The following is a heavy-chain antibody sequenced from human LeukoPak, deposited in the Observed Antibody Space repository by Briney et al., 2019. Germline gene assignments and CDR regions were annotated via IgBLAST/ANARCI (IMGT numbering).Heavy chain of an antibody. CDR1: GDSVSSTSDA. CDR3: ARSAAGTVDY. D-gene: IGHD6-13*01. V-gene: IGHV6-1*01. J-gene: IGHJ4*02. CDR2: TYYRSKWYN. Sequence: TSQTLSLTCAISGDSVSSTSDAWNWIRQSPSRGLEWLGRTYYRSKWYNEYAASVKGRITINPDTSKNQFSLQLNSVTAEDSAVYYCARSAAGTVDYWGQGTLVTVSS.